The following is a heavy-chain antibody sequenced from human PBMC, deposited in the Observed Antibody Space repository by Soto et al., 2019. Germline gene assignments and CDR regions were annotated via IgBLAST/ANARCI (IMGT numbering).Heavy chain of an antibody. D-gene: IGHD2-21*01. CDR3: AKRSGSGGNSGVFDF. V-gene: IGHV3-23*01. CDR1: GFTFRNYA. J-gene: IGHJ4*02. CDR2: ISGSGGKI. Sequence: GGSLRLSCVGSGFTFRNYAMSWVRQAPGKGLEWVSGISGSGGKIYYADSVKGRFTISRDNSKNTVHLQMNSLRAEDTAAYYCAKRSGSGGNSGVFDFWGQGSLVPVSS.